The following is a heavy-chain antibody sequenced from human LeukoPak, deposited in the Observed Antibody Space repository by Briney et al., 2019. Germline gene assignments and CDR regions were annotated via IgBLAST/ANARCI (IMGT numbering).Heavy chain of an antibody. V-gene: IGHV3-7*01. Sequence: GGSLRLSCAASGFTFSSYWMSWVRQAPGKGLEWVANIKQDGSEKYYVDSVKGRFTISRDNAKNSLYLQMNSLRAEDTAVYYCARDPECSSTSCYLGYFQHWGQGTLVTVSS. J-gene: IGHJ1*01. CDR3: ARDPECSSTSCYLGYFQH. CDR1: GFTFSSYW. D-gene: IGHD2-2*01. CDR2: IKQDGSEK.